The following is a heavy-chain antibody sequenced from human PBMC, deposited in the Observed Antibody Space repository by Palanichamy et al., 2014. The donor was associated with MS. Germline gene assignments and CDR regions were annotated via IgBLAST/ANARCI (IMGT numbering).Heavy chain of an antibody. Sequence: EVQLLESGGGLVQPGGSLRLSCAASGFTFSSYAISWVRQAPGKGLEWVSAISGSGGSTYYADSVKGRFTISRDNSKNTLYLQMNSLRAEDTAVYYCAIRPDIVLAPAAAAPDYWGQGTLVTVSS. CDR3: AIRPDIVLAPAAAAPDY. CDR2: ISGSGGST. D-gene: IGHD2-2*01. V-gene: IGHV3-23*01. CDR1: GFTFSSYA. J-gene: IGHJ4*02.